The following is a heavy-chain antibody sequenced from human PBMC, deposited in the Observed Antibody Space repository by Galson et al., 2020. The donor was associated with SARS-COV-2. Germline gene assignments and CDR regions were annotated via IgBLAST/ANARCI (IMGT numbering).Heavy chain of an antibody. Sequence: GGSLRLSCAASGFTFSSYGMHWVRQAPGKGLEWVAFIRYDGSNKYYADSVKGRFTISRDNSKNTLYLQMNSLRAEDTAVYYCAKPLRGYYYDSSGYYSPPGYWGQGTLVTVSS. D-gene: IGHD3-22*01. V-gene: IGHV3-30*02. CDR3: AKPLRGYYYDSSGYYSPPGY. J-gene: IGHJ4*02. CDR1: GFTFSSYG. CDR2: IRYDGSNK.